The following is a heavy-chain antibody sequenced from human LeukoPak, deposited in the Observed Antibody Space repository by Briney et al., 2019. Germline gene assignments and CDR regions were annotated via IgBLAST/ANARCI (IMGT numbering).Heavy chain of an antibody. V-gene: IGHV4-59*01. J-gene: IGHJ4*02. D-gene: IGHD3-3*01. CDR1: GGAISTYY. CDR2: IYYSGST. Sequence: SETLSLTCTVSGGAISTYYWSWIRQSPGKGLEWIGYIYYSGSTNYNPSLKSRVTISVDTSKNQFSLKLSSVTAADTAMYYCARGGVISLPALWGQGTLVTVSS. CDR3: ARGGVISLPAL.